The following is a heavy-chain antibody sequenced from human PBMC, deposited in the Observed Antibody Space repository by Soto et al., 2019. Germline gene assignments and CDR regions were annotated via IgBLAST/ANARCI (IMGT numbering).Heavy chain of an antibody. CDR1: GGTFSSDA. V-gene: IGHV1-69*01. J-gene: IGHJ4*02. CDR2: LIPILGTT. CDR3: ARASGYVSGWYHDY. Sequence: QVQLVQSGAEVRKPGSSVKVSCKASGGTFSSDAVSWVLQAPGQGLEWMGGLIPILGTTHYAQKFQGRVTITADESTNTADMELSSLRSDDTAVYYCARASGYVSGWYHDYWGQGTRVTVSS. D-gene: IGHD6-19*01.